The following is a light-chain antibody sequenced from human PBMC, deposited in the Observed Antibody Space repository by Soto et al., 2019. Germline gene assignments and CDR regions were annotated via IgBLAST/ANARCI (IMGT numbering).Light chain of an antibody. J-gene: IGLJ3*02. CDR1: SSNIGNNY. CDR2: ENN. CDR3: GTWDSSLSAEV. Sequence: QSVLTQPPSVSAAPGQKLTISCSGSSSNIGNNYVPWYQQLPGTAPKLLIYENNKRPSGIPDRFSGSKSGTSATLGITGLQTGDEADYYCGTWDSSLSAEVFGGGTKLTVL. V-gene: IGLV1-51*02.